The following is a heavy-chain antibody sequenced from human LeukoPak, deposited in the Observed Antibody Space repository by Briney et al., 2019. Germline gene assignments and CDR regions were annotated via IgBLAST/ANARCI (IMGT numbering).Heavy chain of an antibody. Sequence: GGSLRLSCAASGFTFSSYAMSWVRQAPGKGLEWVSAISGSGGSTYYADSVKGRFTISRDNPKNTLYLQMNSLRAEDTAVYYCAKDMDDSSGFFDYWGQGTLVTVSS. CDR1: GFTFSSYA. CDR2: ISGSGGST. CDR3: AKDMDDSSGFFDY. J-gene: IGHJ4*02. V-gene: IGHV3-23*01. D-gene: IGHD3-22*01.